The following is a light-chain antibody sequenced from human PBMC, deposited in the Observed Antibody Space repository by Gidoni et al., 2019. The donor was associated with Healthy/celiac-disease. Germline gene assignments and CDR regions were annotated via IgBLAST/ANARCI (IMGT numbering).Light chain of an antibody. Sequence: EIVLTQSPGTLSLSPGERATLYCRASQSVSSSYLAWYQQKPGQAPRLLIYCGSSRAPGIPDRFSGSGSGTDFTLTISRLEAEDFAVYYCQQDVRSPRTFGQGTKVEIK. CDR2: CGS. J-gene: IGKJ2*01. V-gene: IGKV3-20*01. CDR3: QQDVRSPRT. CDR1: QSVSSSY.